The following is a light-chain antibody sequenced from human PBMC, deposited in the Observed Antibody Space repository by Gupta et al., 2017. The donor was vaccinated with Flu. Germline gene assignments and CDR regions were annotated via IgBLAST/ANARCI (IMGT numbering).Light chain of an antibody. J-gene: IGKJ2*03. V-gene: IGKV1-5*03. Sequence: PSPLSASIGDRVTITCRASQGIRTWLAWYQQKPGQTPKLLIYQVSNLYSGVPSRFSGGASGADFTLTISNLQPDDSATYYCQQMNSYWYSFGQGTKVEIK. CDR1: QGIRTW. CDR3: QQMNSYWYS. CDR2: QVS.